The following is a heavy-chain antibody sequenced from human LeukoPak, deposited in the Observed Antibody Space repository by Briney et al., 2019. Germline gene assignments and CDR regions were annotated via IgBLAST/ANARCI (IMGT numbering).Heavy chain of an antibody. Sequence: PSETLSLTCTVSGGSISSSCYYWGWIRQPPGKGREWIGSIYRDGSTYYNPPLKSRVSISVDTSKNQFSLNLCTVTAADTAVYYCTRRAYCIGGTCYSDYWGQGTLVTVSS. J-gene: IGHJ4*02. V-gene: IGHV4-39*01. CDR3: TRRAYCIGGTCYSDY. CDR1: GGSISSSCYY. CDR2: IYRDGST. D-gene: IGHD2-8*02.